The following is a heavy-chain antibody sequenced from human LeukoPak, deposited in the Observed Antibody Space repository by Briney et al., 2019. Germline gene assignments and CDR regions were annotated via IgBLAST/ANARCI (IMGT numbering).Heavy chain of an antibody. CDR3: ATHILFWSGLFDS. J-gene: IGHJ4*02. Sequence: GGSLRLSCAASGFTFSSYAMSWVRQAPGKGLECVSYIIASGGSAYYADSVRGRFTISRDNSKNTLYLQMDDLRAEDSAVYYCATHILFWSGLFDSWGQGALVSVSS. V-gene: IGHV3-23*01. D-gene: IGHD3-3*01. CDR2: IIASGGSA. CDR1: GFTFSSYA.